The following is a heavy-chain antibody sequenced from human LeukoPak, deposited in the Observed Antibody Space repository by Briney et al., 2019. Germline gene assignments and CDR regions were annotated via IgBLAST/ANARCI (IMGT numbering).Heavy chain of an antibody. V-gene: IGHV4-34*01. CDR1: GESFSGYN. CDR3: ARVCRSTSCLKY. J-gene: IGHJ4*02. D-gene: IGHD2-2*01. Sequence: SETLSLTCAVYGESFSGYNCNSIRQPPGKGLEWSGEINHSGSTNYNPSLKSRVTISVDTSKNQFSLKLSSVTAADTAVYYCARVCRSTSCLKYWGQGTLVTVSS. CDR2: INHSGST.